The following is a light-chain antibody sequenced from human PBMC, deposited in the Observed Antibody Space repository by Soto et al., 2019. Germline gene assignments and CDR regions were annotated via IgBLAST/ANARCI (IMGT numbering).Light chain of an antibody. CDR3: QQSYTSPYT. V-gene: IGKV1-39*01. CDR2: AAS. Sequence: DILMTQSPSSLSASVGDRVTITCRANQYISNYLNWYQQKPGKAPKFLIYAASSLQSGVSSRFSGSGSGTAFTLTISGLQPEDLAIYYCQQSYTSPYTFGPGTKLEIK. J-gene: IGKJ2*01. CDR1: QYISNY.